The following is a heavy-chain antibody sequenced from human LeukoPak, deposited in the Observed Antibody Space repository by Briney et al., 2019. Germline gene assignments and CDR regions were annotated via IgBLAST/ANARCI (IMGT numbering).Heavy chain of an antibody. V-gene: IGHV4-59*01. D-gene: IGHD3-10*01. CDR3: ARGPLMVRGPFDY. J-gene: IGHJ4*02. CDR2: IYYSGST. CDR1: GGSISTYY. Sequence: SETLSLTCTVSGGSISTYYWSWIRQPPGKGLEWIGFIYYSGSTNQNPSLRSRVTISVDTSKNQFSLKLNSVTAADTAVYYCARGPLMVRGPFDYWGQGTLVTVSP.